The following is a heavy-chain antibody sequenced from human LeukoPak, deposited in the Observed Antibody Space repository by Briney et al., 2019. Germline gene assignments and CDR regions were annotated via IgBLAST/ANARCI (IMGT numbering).Heavy chain of an antibody. J-gene: IGHJ4*02. D-gene: IGHD3-16*01. CDR2: ISSGGLT. Sequence: TGGSLRLSCAASGFTFSSYAMSWVRQAPGKGLEWVSAISSGGLTFYADSVQGRYTISRDNSKNTLYLQMNSLRGEDTAVYYCAKDYIRRAWDWGQGTLVTVSS. CDR3: AKDYIRRAWD. V-gene: IGHV3-23*01. CDR1: GFTFSSYA.